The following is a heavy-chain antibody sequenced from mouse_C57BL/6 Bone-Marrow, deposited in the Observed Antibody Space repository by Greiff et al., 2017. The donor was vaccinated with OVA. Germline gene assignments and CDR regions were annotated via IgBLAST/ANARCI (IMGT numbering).Heavy chain of an antibody. Sequence: EVKLQESGGGLVQPGGSMKLSCVASGFTFSNYWMNWVRQSPEKGLEWVAQIRLKSDNYATHYAESVKGRFTISRDDSKSSVYLQMNQLRAEDTGSYYCTGGGYGYWYFDVWGTGTTVTVSS. CDR1: GFTFSNYW. V-gene: IGHV6-3*01. CDR3: TGGGYGYWYFDV. D-gene: IGHD2-2*01. J-gene: IGHJ1*03. CDR2: IRLKSDNYAT.